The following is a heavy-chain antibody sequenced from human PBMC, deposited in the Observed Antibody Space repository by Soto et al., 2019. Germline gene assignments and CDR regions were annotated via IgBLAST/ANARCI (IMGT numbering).Heavy chain of an antibody. CDR3: ARVGYDSSGYYPDFDY. J-gene: IGHJ4*02. CDR2: INSDGSST. Sequence: GGSLRLSCAASGFTFSSYWMHWVRQAPGKGLVWVSRINSDGSSTSYADSVKGRFTISRDNAKNTLYLQMNSLRAEDTAVYYCARVGYDSSGYYPDFDYWGQGTLVTVSS. CDR1: GFTFSSYW. D-gene: IGHD3-22*01. V-gene: IGHV3-74*01.